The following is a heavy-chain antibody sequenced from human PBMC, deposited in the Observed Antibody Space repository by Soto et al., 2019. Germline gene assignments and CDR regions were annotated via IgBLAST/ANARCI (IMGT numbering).Heavy chain of an antibody. Sequence: ASVKVSCKASGFTFTSSAVQWVRQARGQRLEWIGWIVVGSGNTNYAQKFQERVTITRDMSTSTAYMELSSLRSEDTAVYYCAADRKLQNWFDPWGQGTLVTVSS. CDR1: GFTFTSSA. J-gene: IGHJ5*02. CDR2: IVVGSGNT. V-gene: IGHV1-58*01. D-gene: IGHD2-21*01. CDR3: AADRKLQNWFDP.